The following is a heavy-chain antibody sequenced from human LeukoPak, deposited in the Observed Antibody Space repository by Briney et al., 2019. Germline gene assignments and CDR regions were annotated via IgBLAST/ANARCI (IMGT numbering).Heavy chain of an antibody. D-gene: IGHD3-16*01. V-gene: IGHV3-48*01. CDR2: ISSSSSSI. CDR3: ARALDYMDV. CDR1: GFTFSTYS. Sequence: GGSLRLSCAASGFTFSTYSMSWVRQAPGKGLEWVSFISSSSSSIYYADSVKGRFTISRDNAKNSLFLQMNSLRAEDTAVYYCARALDYMDVWGKGTTVTVSS. J-gene: IGHJ6*03.